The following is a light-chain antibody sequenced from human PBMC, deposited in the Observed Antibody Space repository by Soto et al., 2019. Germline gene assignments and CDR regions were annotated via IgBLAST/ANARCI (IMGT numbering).Light chain of an antibody. CDR2: DAS. J-gene: IGKJ1*01. Sequence: DIQMTQSPASVSASVVDRFIITCRASQSISRRLAWYQQKPVKAPKLLIYDASSLESGVPQRFSGSGSGTEFTLTISSLQTDDFSTYYCQQYHSYWTFGQGTKVDIK. CDR1: QSISRR. CDR3: QQYHSYWT. V-gene: IGKV1-5*01.